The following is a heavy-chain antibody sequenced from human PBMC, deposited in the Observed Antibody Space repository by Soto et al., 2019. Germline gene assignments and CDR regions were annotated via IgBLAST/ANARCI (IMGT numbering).Heavy chain of an antibody. CDR1: GYTFTSYG. Sequence: QVQLVQSGAEVKKPGASVKVSCKASGYTFTSYGISWVRQAPGQGLEWMGWISAYNGNTNYAQKFQGRVTMTTDTPTSTAYMEQRSLRSDDTAVYYCARGGKYSTNGVRSFYGMDVRCTGTTDTVDS. CDR3: ARGGKYSTNGVRSFYGMDV. J-gene: IGHJ6*04. CDR2: ISAYNGNT. V-gene: IGHV1-18*01. D-gene: IGHD2-8*01.